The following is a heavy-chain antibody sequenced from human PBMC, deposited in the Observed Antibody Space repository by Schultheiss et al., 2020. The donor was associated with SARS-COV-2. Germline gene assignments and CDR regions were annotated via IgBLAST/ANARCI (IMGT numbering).Heavy chain of an antibody. V-gene: IGHV4-38-2*01. CDR3: ARGDILTGNYSGYYYYGMDV. Sequence: SETLSLTCAVSGYSISSGYYWGWIRQPPGKGLEWIGEINHSGSTNYNPSLKSRVTISVDTSKNQFSLKLSSATAADTAIYYCARGDILTGNYSGYYYYGMDVWGQGTTVTVSS. CDR2: INHSGST. CDR1: GYSISSGYY. J-gene: IGHJ6*02. D-gene: IGHD3-9*01.